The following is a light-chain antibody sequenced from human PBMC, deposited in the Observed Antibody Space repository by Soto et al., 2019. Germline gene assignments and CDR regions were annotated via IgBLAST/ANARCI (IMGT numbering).Light chain of an antibody. CDR2: DAS. CDR1: QSVGSN. CDR3: QQRSNGPIFP. J-gene: IGKJ3*01. V-gene: IGKV3-11*01. Sequence: DIVLTQYLATLSLSPGERDTLSCRASQSVGSNLAWYQQKPGQAPRLLIYDASNRATGIPARFSGTGSGTDFTLAIGSLEPEDFAGNYCQQRSNGPIFPFVPGTKVYIK.